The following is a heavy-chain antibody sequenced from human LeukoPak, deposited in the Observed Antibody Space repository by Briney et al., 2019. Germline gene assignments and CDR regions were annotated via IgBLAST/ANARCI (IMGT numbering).Heavy chain of an antibody. CDR1: GGTFSSCA. CDR2: IIPIFGTA. CDR3: ARGRPSYCSSTSCQGDYYYYMDV. V-gene: IGHV1-69*01. D-gene: IGHD2-2*01. Sequence: SVKVSCKASGGTFSSCAISWVRQAPGQGLEWMGGIIPIFGTANYAQKFQGRVTITADESTSTAYMELSSLRSEDTAVYYCARGRPSYCSSTSCQGDYYYYMDVWGKGTTVTVSS. J-gene: IGHJ6*03.